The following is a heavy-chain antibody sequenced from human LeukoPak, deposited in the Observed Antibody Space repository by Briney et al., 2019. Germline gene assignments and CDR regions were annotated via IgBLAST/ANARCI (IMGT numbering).Heavy chain of an antibody. D-gene: IGHD5-12*01. Sequence: ASVKVSCKASGYTFTSYDINWVRQATGQGLEWMGWMNPNSGNTGYAQKFQGRVTMTRNTSISTAYMELSSLRSEDTAVYYCARRRYGVVATMRFDPWGQGTLVTVSS. J-gene: IGHJ5*02. CDR3: ARRRYGVVATMRFDP. CDR2: MNPNSGNT. CDR1: GYTFTSYD. V-gene: IGHV1-8*01.